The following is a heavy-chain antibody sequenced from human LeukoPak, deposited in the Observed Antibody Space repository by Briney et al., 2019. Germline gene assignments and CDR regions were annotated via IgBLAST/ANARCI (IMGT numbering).Heavy chain of an antibody. CDR2: ISSSGSTI. D-gene: IGHD3-22*01. CDR3: ARDRYDSSGIFDY. Sequence: PGGSLRLSCAASGFTFSSYEMNWVRQAPGKGLEWVTYISSSGSTIYYADSVKGRFTISRDNAKNSLYLQMNSLRAEDTAVYYCARDRYDSSGIFDYWGQGILVTVSS. CDR1: GFTFSSYE. V-gene: IGHV3-48*03. J-gene: IGHJ4*02.